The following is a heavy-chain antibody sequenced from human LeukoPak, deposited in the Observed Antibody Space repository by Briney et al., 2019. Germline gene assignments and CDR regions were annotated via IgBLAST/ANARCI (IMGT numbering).Heavy chain of an antibody. Sequence: PSETLSLTCTVSGGSISSYYWSRIRQPPGKGLEWIGYIYYSGSTNYNPSLKSRVTISVDTSKNQFSLKLSSVTAADTAVYYCARDRGYDSSGYYYDYWGQGTLVTVSS. CDR1: GGSISSYY. CDR3: ARDRGYDSSGYYYDY. CDR2: IYYSGST. J-gene: IGHJ4*02. D-gene: IGHD3-22*01. V-gene: IGHV4-59*01.